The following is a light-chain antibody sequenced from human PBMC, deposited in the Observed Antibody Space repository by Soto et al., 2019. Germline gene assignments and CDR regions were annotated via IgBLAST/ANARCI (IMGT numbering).Light chain of an antibody. CDR3: QAWDSSPDVV. J-gene: IGLJ2*01. Sequence: SYELTQPPSVSVSPGQTASITCSGDKLGDKYACWYQQKPGQSPILIIYQHSKRPSGIPERFSGSNSGNTATLTISGTQAMDEADYYCQAWDSSPDVVFGGGTKLTVL. V-gene: IGLV3-1*01. CDR2: QHS. CDR1: KLGDKY.